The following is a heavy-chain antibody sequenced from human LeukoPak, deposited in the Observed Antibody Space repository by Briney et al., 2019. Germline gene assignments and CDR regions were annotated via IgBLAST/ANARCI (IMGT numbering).Heavy chain of an antibody. Sequence: GGSLRLSCAASGFTFSSYWMHCVRHAPGKGLVWVSRINSDGSSTSYADSVKGRFTISRDNAKNTLYLQMNSLRAEDTAVYYCARDGPSYYYDSSGYYTWGQGTLLTVSS. J-gene: IGHJ5*02. D-gene: IGHD3-22*01. CDR2: INSDGSST. CDR1: GFTFSSYW. V-gene: IGHV3-74*01. CDR3: ARDGPSYYYDSSGYYT.